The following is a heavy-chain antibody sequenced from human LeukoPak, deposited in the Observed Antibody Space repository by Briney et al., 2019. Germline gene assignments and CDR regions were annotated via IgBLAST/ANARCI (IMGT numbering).Heavy chain of an antibody. J-gene: IGHJ6*02. CDR1: GYTFTSYG. CDR3: ARPDSSGYYLTTSYYYVMDV. Sequence: ASVKVSCKASGYTFTSYGISWVRQAPGQGLEWMGWISAYNGNTNYAQKLQGRVTMTTDTSTSTAYMELRSLRSDDTAVYYCARPDSSGYYLTTSYYYVMDVWGQGTTVTVSS. CDR2: ISAYNGNT. D-gene: IGHD3-22*01. V-gene: IGHV1-18*01.